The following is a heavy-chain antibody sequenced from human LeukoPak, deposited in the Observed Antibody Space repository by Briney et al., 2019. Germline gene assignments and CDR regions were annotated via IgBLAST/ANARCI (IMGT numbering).Heavy chain of an antibody. Sequence: GRSLRLSCAASGFTFSSYAMHWVRQAPGKGLEWVAVISYDGSNKYYADSVKGRFTISRDNSKNTLYLQMNSLRAEDTAVYYCARDPRWLVLGVFDYWGQGTLVTVSS. J-gene: IGHJ4*02. D-gene: IGHD6-19*01. V-gene: IGHV3-30-3*01. CDR3: ARDPRWLVLGVFDY. CDR1: GFTFSSYA. CDR2: ISYDGSNK.